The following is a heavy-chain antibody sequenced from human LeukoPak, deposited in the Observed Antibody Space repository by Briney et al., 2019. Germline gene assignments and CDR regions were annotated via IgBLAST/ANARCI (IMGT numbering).Heavy chain of an antibody. Sequence: PWGSLRLSCAASGFTFTSFWMHWVRQAPGQGLVWVSRINNDGSGTSYADSVKGRFTISRDNAKNTLFLQMNSLRAEDTAVYYCARPAGGYSFGSPVDYWGQGTLVTVSS. J-gene: IGHJ4*02. D-gene: IGHD5-18*01. CDR1: GFTFTSFW. CDR2: INNDGSGT. V-gene: IGHV3-74*01. CDR3: ARPAGGYSFGSPVDY.